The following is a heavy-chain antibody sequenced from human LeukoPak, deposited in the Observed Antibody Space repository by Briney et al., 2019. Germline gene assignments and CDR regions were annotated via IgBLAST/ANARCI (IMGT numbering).Heavy chain of an antibody. V-gene: IGHV4-39*07. D-gene: IGHD1-26*01. CDR2: IYYSGSP. CDR1: GGSINSGSYY. CDR3: VRDRVGTTGVPYFDF. Sequence: SETLSLTCTVSGGSINSGSYYWGWIRQPPGKGLGWIGSIYYSGSPNYNPSLKSRVTISIDTSKNQFSLKLSSVTAADTAVYYCVRDRVGTTGVPYFDFWGQGTLVTVSS. J-gene: IGHJ4*01.